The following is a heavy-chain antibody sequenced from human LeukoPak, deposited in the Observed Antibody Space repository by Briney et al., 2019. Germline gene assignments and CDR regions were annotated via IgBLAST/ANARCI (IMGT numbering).Heavy chain of an antibody. J-gene: IGHJ5*02. CDR2: ISAYNGNT. CDR3: ARDSTVRGNFYP. CDR1: GYTLTSYG. V-gene: IGHV1-18*01. Sequence: ASVKVSCKASGYTLTSYGISWVRQAPGQGREGLGWISAYNGNTNYAQKLQGRVTLTTDTSTSTAYMELRSLRSDDTAVYYCARDSTVRGNFYPWGQGTLVTVSS. D-gene: IGHD3-10*01.